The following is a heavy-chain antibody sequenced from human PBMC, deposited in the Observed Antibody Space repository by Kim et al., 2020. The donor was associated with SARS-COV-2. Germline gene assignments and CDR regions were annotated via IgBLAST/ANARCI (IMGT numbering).Heavy chain of an antibody. D-gene: IGHD3-9*01. J-gene: IGHJ5*02. CDR2: IYDGGTA. Sequence: SETLSLTCTVSGGSISRSDYYWGWVRQPPGKGLDWIGTIYDGGTAYHNSSLKSRVTVSVDSSKNKFSLKLTSVTAADTAVYYCARPGPRYFGFDPWGPGT. CDR1: GGSISRSDYY. CDR3: ARPGPRYFGFDP. V-gene: IGHV4-39*07.